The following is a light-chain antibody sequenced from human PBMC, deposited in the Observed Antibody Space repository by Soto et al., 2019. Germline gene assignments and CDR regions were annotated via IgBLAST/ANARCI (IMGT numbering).Light chain of an antibody. CDR1: QAVGNAY. Sequence: EIVLTQSPGTLSSSPGERATLSCRASQAVGNAYLAWYQHKPGQVPRLLIHGATNRATGIPDRFRGGGSGTAFTLTITTLEPEDFAVYYCQQFGSSPYTFGQGTRLEIK. CDR3: QQFGSSPYT. J-gene: IGKJ2*01. CDR2: GAT. V-gene: IGKV3-20*01.